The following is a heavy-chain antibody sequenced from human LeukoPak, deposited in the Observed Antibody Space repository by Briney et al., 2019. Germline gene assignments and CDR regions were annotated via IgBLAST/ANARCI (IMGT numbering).Heavy chain of an antibody. V-gene: IGHV3-23*01. Sequence: GGSLRLSCAASGFTFSTFGMSWVRQAPGEGREWVSSILLSGDGSTYVDSVKGRFTITRDNSKNTLFLQMNSLRAEDTDVYYCAKNLLGDAAYSWYFDLWGRGTLVTVSS. CDR1: GFTFSTFG. CDR3: AKNLLGDAAYSWYFDL. CDR2: ILLSGDGS. D-gene: IGHD1-26*01. J-gene: IGHJ2*01.